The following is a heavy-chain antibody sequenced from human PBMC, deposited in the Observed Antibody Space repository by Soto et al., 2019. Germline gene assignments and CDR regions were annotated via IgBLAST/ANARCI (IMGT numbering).Heavy chain of an antibody. V-gene: IGHV3-53*01. Sequence: PGGSLRLSCAASGLTVSTNYMSWVRQAPGKGLEWVSVSYSGGSPYYADSVKGRFTIPRDNSKNTLYLQMNSLRAKDTAVYHCSREGRLYYYDSSGYYFDCWGQGTLVTVSS. CDR3: SREGRLYYYDSSGYYFDC. CDR1: GLTVSTNY. CDR2: SYSGGSP. J-gene: IGHJ4*02. D-gene: IGHD3-22*01.